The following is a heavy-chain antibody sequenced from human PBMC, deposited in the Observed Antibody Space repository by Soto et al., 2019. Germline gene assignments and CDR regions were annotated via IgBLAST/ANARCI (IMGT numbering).Heavy chain of an antibody. CDR1: GFTFSSYG. V-gene: IGHV3-30*03. Sequence: PGGSLRLSCAASGFTFSSYGMHWVRQAPGKGLEWVAVISYDGSNKYYADSVKGRFTISRDNSKNTLYLQMNSLRAEDTAVYYCASNHLYSSSWYPYYYYGMDVWGQGTTVTVSS. CDR2: ISYDGSNK. CDR3: ASNHLYSSSWYPYYYYGMDV. J-gene: IGHJ6*02. D-gene: IGHD6-13*01.